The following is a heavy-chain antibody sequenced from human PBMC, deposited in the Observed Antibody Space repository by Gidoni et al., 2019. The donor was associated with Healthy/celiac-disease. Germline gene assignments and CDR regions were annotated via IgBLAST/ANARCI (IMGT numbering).Heavy chain of an antibody. Sequence: QVQLVQSGAEVKKPGASVKVSCKASGYPFTSYAMHWVRQAPGQRLEWMGWINAGNGNTKYSQKFQGRVTITRDTSASTAYMELSSLRSEDTAVYYCARSDYVWGSYRSYEGYFDYWGQGTLVTVSS. V-gene: IGHV1-3*01. CDR2: INAGNGNT. J-gene: IGHJ4*02. D-gene: IGHD3-16*02. CDR1: GYPFTSYA. CDR3: ARSDYVWGSYRSYEGYFDY.